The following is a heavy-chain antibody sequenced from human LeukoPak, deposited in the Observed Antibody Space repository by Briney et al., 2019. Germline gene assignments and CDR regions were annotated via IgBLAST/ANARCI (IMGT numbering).Heavy chain of an antibody. D-gene: IGHD2-15*01. V-gene: IGHV3-30*02. CDR3: VKEGGNSDS. J-gene: IGHJ4*02. CDR1: GFTFSSYA. CDR2: IRYDGSNK. Sequence: GGSLRLSCAASGFTFSSYAMHWVRQAPGKGLEWVAFIRYDGSNKYYADSVKGRFTISRDNSKNTLNLQMNSLRVEDTAVYYCVKEGGNSDSWGQGTLVTVSS.